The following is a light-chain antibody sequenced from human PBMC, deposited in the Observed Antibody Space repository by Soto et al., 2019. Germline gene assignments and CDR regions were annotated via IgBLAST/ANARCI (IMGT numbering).Light chain of an antibody. CDR3: SSYTISTPYV. CDR2: EVS. CDR1: SSDVGGFTY. V-gene: IGLV2-14*01. J-gene: IGLJ1*01. Sequence: QSALTQPASVSGSPGQSITISCTGISSDVGGFTYVSWYQQHPGKAPKLMIFEVSKRPSGVSNRFSGSKSGNTASLPISWLQAEDEADYYCSSYTISTPYVFGTGTKLTVL.